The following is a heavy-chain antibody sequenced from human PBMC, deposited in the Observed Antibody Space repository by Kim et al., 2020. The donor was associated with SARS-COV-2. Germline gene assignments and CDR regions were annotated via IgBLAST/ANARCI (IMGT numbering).Heavy chain of an antibody. J-gene: IGHJ2*01. CDR2: INWNGGST. V-gene: IGHV3-20*04. D-gene: IGHD3-22*01. Sequence: GGSLRLSCAASGFTFDDYGMSWVRQAPGKGLEWVSGINWNGGSTGYADSVKGRFTISRDNAKNSLYLQMNSLRAEDTALYYCARDVHLYTFNYYDSSGYLWYFDLWGRGTLVTVSS. CDR3: ARDVHLYTFNYYDSSGYLWYFDL. CDR1: GFTFDDYG.